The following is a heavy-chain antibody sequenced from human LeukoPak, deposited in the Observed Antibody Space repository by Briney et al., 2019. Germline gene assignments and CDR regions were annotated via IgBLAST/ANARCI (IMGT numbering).Heavy chain of an antibody. J-gene: IGHJ5*02. Sequence: PGGSLRLSCAASGFTFSSYAMSWVRQAPGKGLEWVSGITTRDDRTTYADSVKGRFTISRDKSKKTLYLQMNSLRADDTAVYFCANTYYDSSPLDPWGQGTLVTVSS. CDR1: GFTFSSYA. D-gene: IGHD3-22*01. CDR3: ANTYYDSSPLDP. V-gene: IGHV3-23*01. CDR2: ITTRDDRT.